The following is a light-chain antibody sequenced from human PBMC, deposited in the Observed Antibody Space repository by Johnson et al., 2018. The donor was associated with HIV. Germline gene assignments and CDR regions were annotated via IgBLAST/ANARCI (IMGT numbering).Light chain of an antibody. V-gene: IGLV1-51*02. CDR2: ENN. J-gene: IGLJ1*01. CDR1: SSNIGNND. CDR3: GTWDSSLSAGV. Sequence: QSVLTQPPSVSAAPGQKVTISCSGSSSNIGNNDVSWYQQLPGTAPKLIIYENNKRPSGIPDRFSGSKSGTSATLGITGLQTGDEADYYCGTWDSSLSAGVFGTGTKVTVL.